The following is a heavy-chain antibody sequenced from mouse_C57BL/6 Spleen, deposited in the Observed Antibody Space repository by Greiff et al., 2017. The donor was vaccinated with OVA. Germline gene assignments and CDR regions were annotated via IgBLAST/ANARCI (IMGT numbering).Heavy chain of an antibody. CDR3: ARGITGTYYFDY. CDR2: IHPNSGST. J-gene: IGHJ2*01. Sequence: VQLQQPGAELVKPGASVKLSCKASGYTFTSYWMHWVKQRPGQGLEWIGMIHPNSGSTNYNEKFKSKATLTVDKSSSTAYMLLSSLTSEDSAVYYCARGITGTYYFDYWGQGTTFTVSS. CDR1: GYTFTSYW. D-gene: IGHD4-1*01. V-gene: IGHV1-64*01.